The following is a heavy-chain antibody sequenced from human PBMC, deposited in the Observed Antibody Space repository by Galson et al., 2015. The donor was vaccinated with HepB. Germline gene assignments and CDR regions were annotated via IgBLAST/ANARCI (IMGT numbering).Heavy chain of an antibody. CDR2: ISYDAGKK. CDR3: AREGTDSSFDY. D-gene: IGHD6-13*01. Sequence: SLRLSCAASGFPFSHYAIHWVRQAPGKGLEWLAVISYDAGKKFYADSVKGRFTISRDSSKNTVYVEVNSLRDEDTAVYYCAREGTDSSFDYWGQGTLVTVSS. J-gene: IGHJ4*02. CDR1: GFPFSHYA. V-gene: IGHV3-30-3*01.